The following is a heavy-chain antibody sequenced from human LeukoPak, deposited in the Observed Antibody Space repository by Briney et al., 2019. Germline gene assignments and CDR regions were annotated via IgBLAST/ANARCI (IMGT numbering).Heavy chain of an antibody. V-gene: IGHV1-2*06. CDR3: ARDLSSTPNWELDY. J-gene: IGHJ4*02. D-gene: IGHD7-27*01. CDR2: INSNSGDT. CDR1: GYTFIDYF. Sequence: ASVKVSCKTSGYTFIDYFIHWVRQAPGQGLEWMGRINSNSGDTEYAQKFQGRVTMTRDTSISTAYMDLSSLRSDDTAIYYCARDLSSTPNWELDYWGQGTLVTVSS.